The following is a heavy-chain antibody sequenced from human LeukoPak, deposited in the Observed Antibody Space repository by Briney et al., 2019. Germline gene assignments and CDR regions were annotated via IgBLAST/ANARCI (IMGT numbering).Heavy chain of an antibody. V-gene: IGHV1-2*02. J-gene: IGHJ6*02. CDR3: ARDKDGMDV. Sequence: ASVTVSCKASGYTFTGYYMHWVRQAPGQGLEWMGWINPNSDGTNYAQKFQGRVTMTRDTSISTAYMELSRLRSDDTAVYYCARDKDGMDVWGQGTTVTVSS. CDR2: INPNSDGT. CDR1: GYTFTGYY.